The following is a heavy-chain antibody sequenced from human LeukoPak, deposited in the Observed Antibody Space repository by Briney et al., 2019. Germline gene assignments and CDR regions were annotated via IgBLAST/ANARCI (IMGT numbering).Heavy chain of an antibody. CDR1: GFTFSSYA. V-gene: IGHV3-30-3*01. Sequence: GGSLRLSCAASGFTFSSYAMHRVRQAPGKGLEWVAVISYDGSNKYYADSVKGRFTISRDNSKNTLYLQVNSLRAEDTAVYYCARDHGDTAMVYYFDYWGQGTLVTVSS. D-gene: IGHD5-18*01. J-gene: IGHJ4*02. CDR3: ARDHGDTAMVYYFDY. CDR2: ISYDGSNK.